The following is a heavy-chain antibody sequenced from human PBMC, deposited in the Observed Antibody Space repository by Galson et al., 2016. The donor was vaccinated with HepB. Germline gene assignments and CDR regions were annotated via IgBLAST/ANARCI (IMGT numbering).Heavy chain of an antibody. Sequence: SLRLSCAASGFAVSSKYMNWVRQAPGKGLEWVSLISRDGDTTNYADSVKGRFTISRDNNKNSLYLEMNSLRNEDTALYYCAKGGYGGNFDYWGQGTLVTVSS. V-gene: IGHV3-43*02. D-gene: IGHD4-23*01. J-gene: IGHJ4*02. CDR1: GFAVSSKY. CDR2: ISRDGDTT. CDR3: AKGGYGGNFDY.